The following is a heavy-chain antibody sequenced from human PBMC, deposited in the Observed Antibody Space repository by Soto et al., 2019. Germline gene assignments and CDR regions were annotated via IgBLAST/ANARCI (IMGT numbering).Heavy chain of an antibody. CDR1: GFTVSSNY. CDR2: IYSGGST. D-gene: IGHD3-9*01. CDR3: AGHVKLRDGLYDAFDI. J-gene: IGHJ3*02. V-gene: IGHV3-53*01. Sequence: GGSLRLSCAASGFTVSSNYMSWVRQAPGKGLEWVSVIYSGGSTYYADSVKGPFTISRDNSKNTLYLQMDSLRAEDTAVYYWAGHVKLRDGLYDAFDIWGQGSMVTV.